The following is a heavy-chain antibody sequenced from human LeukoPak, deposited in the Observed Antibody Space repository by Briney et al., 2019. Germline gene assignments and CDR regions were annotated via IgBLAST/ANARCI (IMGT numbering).Heavy chain of an antibody. CDR3: ARELGGATGAIDY. Sequence: ASVKVSCKASGYTFTSYYMHWVRQAPGQGLEWMGWINPNSGGTNYAQKFQGRVTMTRDTSISTAYMELSRLRSDDTAVYYCARELGGATGAIDYWGQGTLVTVSS. CDR1: GYTFTSYY. D-gene: IGHD1-26*01. CDR2: INPNSGGT. J-gene: IGHJ4*02. V-gene: IGHV1-2*02.